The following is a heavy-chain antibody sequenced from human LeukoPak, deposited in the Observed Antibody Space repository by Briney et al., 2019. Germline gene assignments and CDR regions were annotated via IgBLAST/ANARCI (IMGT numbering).Heavy chain of an antibody. CDR2: IYPGDSDT. CDR3: ARRGCNGGSCYGY. Sequence: GESLKISCKGSGYSFSNDWIGWVGQLPGKGLEWMGIIYPGDSDTRYSPSFQGQVTISADKSISTAYLQWSSLEASDTAMYYCARRGCNGGSCYGYWGQGTLVTVSS. CDR1: GYSFSNDW. V-gene: IGHV5-51*01. J-gene: IGHJ4*02. D-gene: IGHD2-15*01.